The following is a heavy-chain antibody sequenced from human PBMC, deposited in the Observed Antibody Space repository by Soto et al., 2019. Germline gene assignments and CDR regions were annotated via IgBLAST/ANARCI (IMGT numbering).Heavy chain of an antibody. Sequence: SETLSLPCTVSGGSVSSYYWSWIRQSPGKGLEWIGYVYYSGSTKYRPSLKSRVTISVDTSKNQLSLKVSSATAADTAVYYCARHSNRNYGLYYFDYWGLGALVTVSS. V-gene: IGHV4-59*08. CDR3: ARHSNRNYGLYYFDY. D-gene: IGHD4-4*01. CDR2: VYYSGST. J-gene: IGHJ4*02. CDR1: GGSVSSYY.